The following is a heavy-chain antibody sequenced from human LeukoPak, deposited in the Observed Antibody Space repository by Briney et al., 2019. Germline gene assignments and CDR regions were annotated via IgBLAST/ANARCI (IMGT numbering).Heavy chain of an antibody. V-gene: IGHV4-4*07. CDR1: GGSIRDFY. D-gene: IGHD4-23*01. Sequence: SDTLSLTCSVSGGSIRDFYWLWIRQPAGKGLEWIGRIYSSGNTNYNPSLKSRVTMSLDASKNQLSLKLGSVTAADTAVYYCARNSGDYWGQGTLVTVSS. CDR3: ARNSGDY. J-gene: IGHJ4*02. CDR2: IYSSGNT.